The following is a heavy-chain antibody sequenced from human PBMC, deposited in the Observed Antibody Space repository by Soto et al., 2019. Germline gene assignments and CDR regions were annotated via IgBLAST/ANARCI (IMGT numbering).Heavy chain of an antibody. V-gene: IGHV4-39*07. D-gene: IGHD6-19*01. CDR3: AEEPPAVAGNYYYGMDV. CDR2: VHYSGST. CDR1: GGSISSNIYY. J-gene: IGHJ6*02. Sequence: SETLSLTCSVSGGSISSNIYYWGWIRQPPGKGLEWIATVHYSGSTYYTPSLKSRVTISVDKSKNRFSLKLSSVTAADTAVYYCAEEPPAVAGNYYYGMDVWGQGTTVTVSS.